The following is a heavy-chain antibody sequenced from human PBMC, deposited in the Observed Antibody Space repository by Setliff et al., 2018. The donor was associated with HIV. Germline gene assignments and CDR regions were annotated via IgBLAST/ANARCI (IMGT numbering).Heavy chain of an antibody. CDR2: IYYSGST. D-gene: IGHD6-6*01. CDR1: GGSISSGGYY. J-gene: IGHJ2*01. Sequence: PSETLSLTCTVSGGSISSGGYYWSWIRQHPGKGLEWIGYIYYSGSTNYNPSLKSRVTISVDTSKNQFSLKLNSVTAADTAVYYCARDSDLDYSSSARWYFDLWGRGTLVTVSS. CDR3: ARDSDLDYSSSARWYFDL. V-gene: IGHV4-61*08.